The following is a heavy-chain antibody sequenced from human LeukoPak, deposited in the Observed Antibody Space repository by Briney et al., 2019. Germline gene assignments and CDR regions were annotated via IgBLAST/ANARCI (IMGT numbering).Heavy chain of an antibody. V-gene: IGHV4-59*11. CDR2: VFNGGST. Sequence: SETLSLTCSVSGSSINSHYWSWIRQSPGKGLEWIGYVFNGGSTDYNPSLKSRVTMSLDTSRDQFSLRLSSVTAADTAIYYCASRPADSTWFGVFDYWSQGTLVTVSS. J-gene: IGHJ4*02. D-gene: IGHD3-10*01. CDR1: GSSINSHY. CDR3: ASRPADSTWFGVFDY.